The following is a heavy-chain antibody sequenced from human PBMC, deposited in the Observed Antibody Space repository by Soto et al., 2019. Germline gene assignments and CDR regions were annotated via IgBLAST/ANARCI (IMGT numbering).Heavy chain of an antibody. CDR1: GYTFTSYA. CDR3: ARPSHPRYIVVVPAAYYFDY. D-gene: IGHD2-2*01. Sequence: ASVKVSCKASGYTFTSYAMHWVRQAPGQRLEWMGWINAGNGNTKYSQKFQGRVTITRDTSASTAYMELSSLRSEDTAVYYCARPSHPRYIVVVPAAYYFDYWGQGTLVTVSS. CDR2: INAGNGNT. J-gene: IGHJ4*02. V-gene: IGHV1-3*01.